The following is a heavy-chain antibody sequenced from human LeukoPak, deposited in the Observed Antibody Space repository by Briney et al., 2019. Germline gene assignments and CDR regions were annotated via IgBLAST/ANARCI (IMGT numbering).Heavy chain of an antibody. D-gene: IGHD4-17*01. Sequence: GESLKISCRGSGYPFTTYWIGWVRQMPGRGLEWMGIIYPGDSDTRYSPSFQGQVAISADKSISTAYLQWSSLKASDTAMYYCARSYYGDYEYYFDYWGQGTLVTVSS. CDR3: ARSYYGDYEYYFDY. CDR1: GYPFTTYW. CDR2: IYPGDSDT. J-gene: IGHJ4*02. V-gene: IGHV5-51*01.